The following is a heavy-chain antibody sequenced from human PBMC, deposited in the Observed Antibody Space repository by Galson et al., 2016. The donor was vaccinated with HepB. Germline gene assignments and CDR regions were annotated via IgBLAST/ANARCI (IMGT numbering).Heavy chain of an antibody. V-gene: IGHV3-23*01. CDR3: AKRRELADDAFDV. CDR2: LTESAGAT. CDR1: GFTFSNYA. Sequence: SLRLSCAASGFTFSNYAMSWVRQAPGKGLEWVSGLTESAGATYYAASVKGRFTVSRDNSRNTLHLQMSSLRAEDTAIYYCAKRRELADDAFDVWGQGALVTVS. J-gene: IGHJ3*01. D-gene: IGHD3-10*01.